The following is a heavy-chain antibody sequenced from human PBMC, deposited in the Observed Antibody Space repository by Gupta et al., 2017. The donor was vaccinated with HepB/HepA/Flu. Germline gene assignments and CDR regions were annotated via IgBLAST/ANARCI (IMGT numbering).Heavy chain of an antibody. J-gene: IGHJ3*02. Sequence: QLQLQESGPGLVKPSETLSLTCTVSGGSISSSSYYWGWIRQPPGKGLEWIGSIYYSGSTYYNPSLKSRVTISVDTSKNQFSLKLSSVTAADTAVYYCASVPAAIREHPDDAFDIWGQGTMVTVSS. V-gene: IGHV4-39*01. CDR1: GGSISSSSYY. CDR3: ASVPAAIREHPDDAFDI. CDR2: IYYSGST. D-gene: IGHD2-2*01.